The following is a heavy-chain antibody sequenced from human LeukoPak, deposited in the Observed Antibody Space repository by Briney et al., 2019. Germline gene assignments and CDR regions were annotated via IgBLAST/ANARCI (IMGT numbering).Heavy chain of an antibody. CDR3: ASIAAAGYNWFDP. CDR2: IDTSTGKP. V-gene: IGHV7-4-1*02. CDR1: GYTFTTYA. J-gene: IGHJ5*02. D-gene: IGHD6-13*01. Sequence: ASVKVSCKASGYTFTTYAINWVRQAPGQGLEWMGWIDTSTGKPTYAQGFTEQFVFSLDASVSTAYLQISSLKAEDTAVYYCASIAAAGYNWFDPWGQGTLVTVSS.